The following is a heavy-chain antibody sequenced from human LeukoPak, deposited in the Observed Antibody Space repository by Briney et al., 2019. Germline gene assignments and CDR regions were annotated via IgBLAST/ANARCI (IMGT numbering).Heavy chain of an antibody. CDR1: GYTFTSYD. CDR2: ISAYNGNT. V-gene: IGHV1-18*01. Sequence: ASVKVSCKASGYTFTSYDINWVRQATGQGLEWMGWISAYNGNTNYAQKLQGRVTMTTDTSTSTAYMELRSLRSDDTAVYYCARHAQQWLAYYYGMDVWGQGTTVTVSS. J-gene: IGHJ6*02. D-gene: IGHD6-19*01. CDR3: ARHAQQWLAYYYGMDV.